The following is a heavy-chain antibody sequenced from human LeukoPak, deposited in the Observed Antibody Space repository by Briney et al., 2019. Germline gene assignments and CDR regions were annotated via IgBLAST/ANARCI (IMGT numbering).Heavy chain of an antibody. CDR2: IYHSGST. J-gene: IGHJ4*02. D-gene: IGHD3-10*01. CDR3: ARLGITMVRGVMGFYY. V-gene: IGHV4-38-2*02. CDR1: GYSISSGYY. Sequence: SETLSLTCTVSGYSISSGYYWGWIRQPPGKGLEWIGSIYHSGSTYYNPSLKSRVTISVDTSKNQFSLKLGSVTAADTAVYYCARLGITMVRGVMGFYYWGQGTLVTVSS.